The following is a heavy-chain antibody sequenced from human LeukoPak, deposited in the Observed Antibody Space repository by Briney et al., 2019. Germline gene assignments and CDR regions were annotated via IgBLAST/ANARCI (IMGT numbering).Heavy chain of an antibody. CDR2: IHHSGST. CDR1: GGSTSGYF. D-gene: IGHD4-17*01. J-gene: IGHJ4*02. CDR3: ARAGEVTKVCDS. V-gene: IGHV4-59*08. Sequence: SETLSLTCAVSGGSTSGYFWNWIRQPPGKGLEWIGNIHHSGSTNYNPSLKSRVTITVDTSKNQYSLKLRSVTAADTAVYYCARAGEVTKVCDSWGQGNLVTVSS.